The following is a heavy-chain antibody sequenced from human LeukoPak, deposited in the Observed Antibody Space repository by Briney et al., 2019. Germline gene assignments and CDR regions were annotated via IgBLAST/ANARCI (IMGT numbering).Heavy chain of an antibody. CDR1: GGSFSGYY. D-gene: IGHD2/OR15-2a*01. Sequence: SEILSLTCAVYGGSFSGYYWSWIRQPPGKGLEWIGSIYYSGSTYYNSSLRSRVTVSADTSKNQFSLSLSATAADTAVYYCARLLSPGWFDPWGQGTLVTVSS. J-gene: IGHJ5*02. CDR3: ARLLSPGWFDP. V-gene: IGHV4-34*01. CDR2: IYYSGST.